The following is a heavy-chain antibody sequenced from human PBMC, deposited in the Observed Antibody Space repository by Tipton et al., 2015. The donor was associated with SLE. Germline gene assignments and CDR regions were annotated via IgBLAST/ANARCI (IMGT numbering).Heavy chain of an antibody. CDR1: GGSISSYY. V-gene: IGHV4-59*07. J-gene: IGHJ4*02. Sequence: TLSLTCTVSGGSISSYYWSWIRQPPGKGLEWIGYIYYSGSTYYNPSLKSRVTISVDTSKNQFSLKLSSMTAADTAVYYCARCTTEVTLDYWGQGTLVTVSS. CDR3: ARCTTEVTLDY. D-gene: IGHD2-21*02. CDR2: IYYSGST.